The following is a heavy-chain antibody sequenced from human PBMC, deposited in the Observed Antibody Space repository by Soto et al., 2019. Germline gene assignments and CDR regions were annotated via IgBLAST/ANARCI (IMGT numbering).Heavy chain of an antibody. Sequence: GGSLRLSCEASGFAFRSYAMHWVRQAPGKGLEWVGVISYDGGNIYYADSVKGRFTISRDNSKNTIYVQVNSLRSDDTAVYYCARGYSSGRYYYGMDVWGQGTTVTVSS. CDR3: ARGYSSGRYYYGMDV. CDR1: GFAFRSYA. J-gene: IGHJ6*02. V-gene: IGHV3-30*03. CDR2: ISYDGGNI. D-gene: IGHD6-19*01.